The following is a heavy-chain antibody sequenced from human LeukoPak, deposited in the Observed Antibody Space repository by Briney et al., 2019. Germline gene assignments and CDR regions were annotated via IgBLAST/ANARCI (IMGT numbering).Heavy chain of an antibody. D-gene: IGHD3-9*01. CDR2: IRSKAYTYAT. J-gene: IGHJ6*03. Sequence: GGSLRLSCEASGFTFSGSPVHWVRQVSGKGLEWIGRIRSKAYTYATSYSESVKGRFTISRDDSENTAYLQMNSLKPEDTAVYYCTSLNYDILTGYGYCYYMDVWGKGTTVTISS. CDR3: TSLNYDILTGYGYCYYMDV. V-gene: IGHV3-73*01. CDR1: GFTFSGSP.